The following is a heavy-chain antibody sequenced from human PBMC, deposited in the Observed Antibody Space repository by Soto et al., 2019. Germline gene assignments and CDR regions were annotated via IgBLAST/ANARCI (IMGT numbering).Heavy chain of an antibody. CDR1: GFIFSSYT. CDR2: ISASSTYI. V-gene: IGHV3-21*01. Sequence: EVQLVESGGGLVKTGGSLRVSCAASGFIFSSYTMNWVRQAPGKGLEWVSSISASSTYIYYADSLKGRFTTSRDNAYNSLYLQMNSVRAEDTAVYYCARGWLRDPWMYWGQRTLVTVSS. CDR3: ARGWLRDPWMY. D-gene: IGHD5-12*01. J-gene: IGHJ4*02.